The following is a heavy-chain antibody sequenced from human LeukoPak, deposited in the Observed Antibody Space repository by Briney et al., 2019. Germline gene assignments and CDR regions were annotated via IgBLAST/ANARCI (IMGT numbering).Heavy chain of an antibody. CDR1: GFTFTNYW. CDR3: ARIGYSSSCTDY. Sequence: PGGSLRLSCAASGFTFTNYWMTWVRQAPGKGLEWVANINQDGSVKYYVDSVKGRFTVSRDNAKNSLYLQMNSLRAEDTAVYYCARIGYSSSCTDYWGQGTLVIVSS. J-gene: IGHJ4*02. CDR2: INQDGSVK. V-gene: IGHV3-7*01. D-gene: IGHD6-13*01.